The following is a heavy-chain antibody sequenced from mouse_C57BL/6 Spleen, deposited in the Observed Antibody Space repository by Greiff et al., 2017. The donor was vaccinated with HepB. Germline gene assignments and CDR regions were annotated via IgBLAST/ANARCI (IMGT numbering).Heavy chain of an antibody. V-gene: IGHV1-54*01. Sequence: QVQLKQPGAELVRPGTSVKVSCKASGYAFTNYLIEWVKQRPGQGLEWIGVINPGSGGTNYNEKFKGKATLTADKSSSTAYMQLSSLTSEDSAVYFCARGGGYDSFAYWGQGTLVTVSA. CDR2: INPGSGGT. D-gene: IGHD2-2*01. CDR1: GYAFTNYL. J-gene: IGHJ3*01. CDR3: ARGGGYDSFAY.